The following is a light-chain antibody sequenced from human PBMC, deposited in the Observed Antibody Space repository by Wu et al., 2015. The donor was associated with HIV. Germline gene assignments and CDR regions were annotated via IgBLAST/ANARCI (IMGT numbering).Light chain of an antibody. CDR1: QSVSSN. CDR3: QQYNNWPRA. Sequence: EIVMTQSPATLSVSPGERATLSCRASQSVSSNLAWYQQKPGQAPRLLIYGASTRATGIPARFSGSGSGTEFTLTISSLQSEDFAVYYCQQYNNWPRAFGPGTKGGYQT. V-gene: IGKV3-15*01. J-gene: IGKJ3*01. CDR2: GAS.